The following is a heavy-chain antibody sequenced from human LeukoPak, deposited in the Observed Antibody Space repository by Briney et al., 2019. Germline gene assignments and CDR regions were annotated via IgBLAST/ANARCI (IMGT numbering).Heavy chain of an antibody. CDR1: GFTLSSYW. D-gene: IGHD6-19*01. J-gene: IGHJ4*02. CDR2: ISGSGGST. CDR3: AKDLVASSGWYRGDY. V-gene: IGHV3-23*01. Sequence: PGGSLRLSCAASGFTLSSYWMSWVRQAPGKGLEWVSAISGSGGSTYYADSVKGRFTISRDNSKNTLYLQMNSLRAEDTAVYYCAKDLVASSGWYRGDYWGQGTLVTVSS.